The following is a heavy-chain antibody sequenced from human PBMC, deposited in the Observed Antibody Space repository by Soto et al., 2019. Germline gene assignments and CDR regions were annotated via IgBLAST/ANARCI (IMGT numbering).Heavy chain of an antibody. CDR1: GSKFTTYF. CDR2: IHPSGDT. Sequence: GAPVKVSCTGSGSKFTTYFIHWVRQAPGQGLEWMGMIHPSGDTGYAQKFRGRVTMTIDTSTTTAYMELRNLTSEDTAVYFSVRGYCTTSPCSGDFQIWGQGTLVTVSS. J-gene: IGHJ1*01. CDR3: VRGYCTTSPCSGDFQI. D-gene: IGHD2-15*01. V-gene: IGHV1-46*01.